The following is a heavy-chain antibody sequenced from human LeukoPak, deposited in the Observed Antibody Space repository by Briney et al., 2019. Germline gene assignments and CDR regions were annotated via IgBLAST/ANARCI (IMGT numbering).Heavy chain of an antibody. CDR1: GFTFSSFE. CDR3: ARGLISSGWYRDGYPSDAFDI. J-gene: IGHJ3*02. V-gene: IGHV3-48*03. Sequence: TGGSLRLSCAASGFTFSSFEMNWVRQAPGKGLEWVSYISSSGSTIHSADSVKGRFTISRDNAKNSLYLQMNSLRAEDTAVYYCARGLISSGWYRDGYPSDAFDIWGQGTMVTVSS. CDR2: ISSSGSTI. D-gene: IGHD6-19*01.